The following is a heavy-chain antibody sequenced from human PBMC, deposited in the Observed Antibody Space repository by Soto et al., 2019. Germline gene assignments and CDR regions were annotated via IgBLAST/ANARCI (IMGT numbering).Heavy chain of an antibody. D-gene: IGHD5-12*01. Sequence: PSETLSLTCTVSGGSISSYYWSWIRQPPGKGLEWIGYIYYSGSTNYNPSLKSRVTLSVDTSKNQFSLKLSSVTAADTAVYYCARWLRPYYFDYWGQGTLVTVS. CDR1: GGSISSYY. CDR2: IYYSGST. CDR3: ARWLRPYYFDY. V-gene: IGHV4-59*01. J-gene: IGHJ4*02.